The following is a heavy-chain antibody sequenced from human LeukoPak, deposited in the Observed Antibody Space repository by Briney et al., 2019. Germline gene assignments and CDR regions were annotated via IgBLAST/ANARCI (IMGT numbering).Heavy chain of an antibody. CDR1: GGSFSGYY. CDR2: INHSGST. Sequence: PSETLSLTCAVYGGSFSGYYWSWIRQPPGKGLEWIGEINHSGSTNYNPSLKGRVTIPVDTSKNQFSLKLSSVTAADTAVYYCARGPESYGDYAYYYMDVWGKGTTVTVSS. J-gene: IGHJ6*03. D-gene: IGHD4-17*01. CDR3: ARGPESYGDYAYYYMDV. V-gene: IGHV4-34*01.